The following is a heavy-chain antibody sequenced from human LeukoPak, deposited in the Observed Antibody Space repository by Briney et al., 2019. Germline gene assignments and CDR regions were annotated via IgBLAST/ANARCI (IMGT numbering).Heavy chain of an antibody. V-gene: IGHV3-30*02. CDR1: GFTFSDSG. D-gene: IGHD6-13*01. J-gene: IGHJ6*04. CDR3: AKIEYSSLEV. Sequence: GGSLRLSCVATGFTFSDSGMSWVRQAPGKGLEWVAFIRYDGTKDYYADSVKGRFTIPRDNSENTLNLQMNSLRPEDTAVYYCAKIEYSSLEVWGKGTTVTVSS. CDR2: IRYDGTKD.